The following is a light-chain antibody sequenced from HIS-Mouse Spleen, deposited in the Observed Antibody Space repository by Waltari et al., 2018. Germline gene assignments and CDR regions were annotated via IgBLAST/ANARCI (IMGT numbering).Light chain of an antibody. V-gene: IGLV2-23*01. Sequence: QSALTQPASVSGSPGQSITLSCTGTSSDAGSYHLVSWYQQHPGKAPKPMIYEGSKRPSGVSNRFSGSKSGNTASLTISGLQAEDEADYYCCSYAGSSTWVFGGGTKLTVL. CDR2: EGS. CDR3: CSYAGSSTWV. CDR1: SSDAGSYHL. J-gene: IGLJ3*02.